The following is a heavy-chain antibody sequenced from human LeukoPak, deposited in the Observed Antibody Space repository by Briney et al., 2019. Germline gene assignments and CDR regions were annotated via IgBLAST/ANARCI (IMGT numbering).Heavy chain of an antibody. D-gene: IGHD3-3*01. CDR2: INPSGGST. Sequence: ASVKVSCKASGYTFTSYGISWVRQAPGQGLEWMGIINPSGGSTSYTQKFQGRVTITRDTSASTAYMELSSLRSEDTAVYYCASNNFWSGAFFDYWGQGTLVTISS. J-gene: IGHJ4*02. CDR1: GYTFTSYG. CDR3: ASNNFWSGAFFDY. V-gene: IGHV1-46*01.